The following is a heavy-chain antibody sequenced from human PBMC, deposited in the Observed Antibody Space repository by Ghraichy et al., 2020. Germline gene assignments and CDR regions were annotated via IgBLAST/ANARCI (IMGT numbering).Heavy chain of an antibody. Sequence: GESLNISCAASGFTFSSYWMHWVRQAPGKGLVWVSRINSDGSSTSYADSVKGRFTISRDNAKNTLYLQMNSLRAEDTAVYYCARARRYCSSTSCYYFDYWGQGTLVTVSS. CDR3: ARARRYCSSTSCYYFDY. CDR2: INSDGSST. V-gene: IGHV3-74*01. D-gene: IGHD2-2*01. J-gene: IGHJ4*02. CDR1: GFTFSSYW.